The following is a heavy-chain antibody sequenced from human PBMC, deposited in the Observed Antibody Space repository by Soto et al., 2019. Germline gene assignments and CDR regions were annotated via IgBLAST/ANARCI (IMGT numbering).Heavy chain of an antibody. Sequence: QVQLQESGPGLVKPSETLSLTCTVSGGSISSYYWSWIRQPPGKGLEWIGYIYYSGSTNYNPSLKSRVTISVDTSKNQFSLKLSSVTAADTAVYYCARVLPWYSSSWYRYHYYMDVRGKGTTVTVSS. D-gene: IGHD6-13*01. V-gene: IGHV4-59*01. J-gene: IGHJ6*03. CDR1: GGSISSYY. CDR2: IYYSGST. CDR3: ARVLPWYSSSWYRYHYYMDV.